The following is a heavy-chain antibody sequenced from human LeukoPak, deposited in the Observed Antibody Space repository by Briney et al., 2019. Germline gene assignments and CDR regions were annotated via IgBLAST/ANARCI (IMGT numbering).Heavy chain of an antibody. J-gene: IGHJ4*02. Sequence: GGSLRLCCAASGFTFSDHYMDWVRQAPGKGLEWVGRSRNKANGYTTEYAASVKGRFTISRDDSENSLFLQMNSLRAEDTAVYYCARDLKDTGYTSGWYKDWGQGTLVTVSS. CDR3: ARDLKDTGYTSGWYKD. V-gene: IGHV3-72*01. CDR1: GFTFSDHY. D-gene: IGHD6-19*01. CDR2: SRNKANGYTT.